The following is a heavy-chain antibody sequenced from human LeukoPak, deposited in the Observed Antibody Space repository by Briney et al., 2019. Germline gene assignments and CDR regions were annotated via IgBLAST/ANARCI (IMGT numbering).Heavy chain of an antibody. V-gene: IGHV3-7*03. D-gene: IGHD4-17*01. CDR2: IKPDGSDK. CDR3: ARDYGDSH. J-gene: IGHJ4*02. Sequence: GGSLRLSCAASGFTFSNYYMAWARQAPGKGLEWVANIKPDGSDKYYVDFVKGRFTISRDNAKNSVYLQMNSLRAEDTAVYYCARDYGDSHWGQGTLVTVSS. CDR1: GFTFSNYY.